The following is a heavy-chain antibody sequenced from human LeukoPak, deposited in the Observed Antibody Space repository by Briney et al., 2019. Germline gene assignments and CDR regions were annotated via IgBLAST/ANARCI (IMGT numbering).Heavy chain of an antibody. CDR3: ARDPQGSGNTFDY. CDR2: IPYDGSNK. CDR1: GFTFSSYA. D-gene: IGHD3-10*01. Sequence: GGSLRLSCAASGFTFSSYAMHWVRQAPGKGLEWVTVIPYDGSNKYYADSVKGRFTISRDNSKNTLYLQMNSLRAEDTAVYYCARDPQGSGNTFDYWGQGTLVTVSS. J-gene: IGHJ4*02. V-gene: IGHV3-30*04.